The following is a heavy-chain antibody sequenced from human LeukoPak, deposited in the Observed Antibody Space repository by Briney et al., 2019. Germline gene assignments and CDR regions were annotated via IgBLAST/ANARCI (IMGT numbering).Heavy chain of an antibody. D-gene: IGHD3-3*01. J-gene: IGHJ4*02. CDR2: ISYDRSNK. CDR1: GFTFSSYG. CDR3: AKSYYDFWSGYYQTFAY. V-gene: IGHV3-30*18. Sequence: GRSLRLSCAASGFTFSSYGMHWVRQAPGKGLEWVAVISYDRSNKYYADSVKGRFTISRDNSKNTLYLQMNSLRADDTAVYYCAKSYYDFWSGYYQTFAYWGRGTLVTVSS.